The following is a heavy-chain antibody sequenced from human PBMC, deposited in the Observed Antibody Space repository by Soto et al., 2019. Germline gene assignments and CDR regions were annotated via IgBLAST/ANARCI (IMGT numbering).Heavy chain of an antibody. Sequence: QVQLVESGGGVVQPGRSLRLSCAASGFTFSSYAMHWVRQAPGKGLEWVAVISYDGSNKYYADSVKGRFTISRDNSKNTLYLQMNSLRAEDTAVYYCARDSGMRYFDLWGRGTRVTVSP. CDR3: ARDSGMRYFDL. V-gene: IGHV3-30-3*01. CDR1: GFTFSSYA. J-gene: IGHJ2*01. CDR2: ISYDGSNK.